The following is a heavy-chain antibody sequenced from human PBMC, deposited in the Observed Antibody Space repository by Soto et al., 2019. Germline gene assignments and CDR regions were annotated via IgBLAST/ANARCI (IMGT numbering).Heavy chain of an antibody. D-gene: IGHD2-8*01. V-gene: IGHV3-48*03. CDR3: ARGGYCTNGVCYTGITY. CDR1: GFTFSSYE. Sequence: EVQLVESGGGLVQPGGSLRLSCAASGFTFSSYEMNWVRQAPGKGLEWVSYISSSGSTIYYADSVKGRFTISRDNAKNSLYLQMNSLRAEDTAVYYCARGGYCTNGVCYTGITYWGQGTLVTVSS. J-gene: IGHJ4*02. CDR2: ISSSGSTI.